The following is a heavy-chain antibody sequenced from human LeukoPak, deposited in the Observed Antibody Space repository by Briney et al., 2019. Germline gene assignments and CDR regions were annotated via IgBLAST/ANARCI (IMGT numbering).Heavy chain of an antibody. D-gene: IGHD2-15*01. Sequence: GGSLRLSCVASGFTFSSSWMSWVRQAPGKGLEWVSAISGSGGSTYYADSVKGRFTISRDNSKNTLYLQMNSLRAEDTAVYYCAKVVGYCSGGSCYSGYYYYGMDVWGQGTTVTVSS. J-gene: IGHJ6*02. CDR2: ISGSGGST. V-gene: IGHV3-23*01. CDR3: AKVVGYCSGGSCYSGYYYYGMDV. CDR1: GFTFSSSW.